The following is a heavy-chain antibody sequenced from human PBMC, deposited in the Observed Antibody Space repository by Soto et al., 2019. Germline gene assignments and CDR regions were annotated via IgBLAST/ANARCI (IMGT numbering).Heavy chain of an antibody. CDR1: GFSLSTSGVS. CDR2: IYWDDDK. V-gene: IGHV2-5*02. CDR3: ARQSKQSSGWYEGFDP. J-gene: IGHJ5*02. D-gene: IGHD6-19*01. Sequence: SGPTLVNPTQTLTLTCTFSGFSLSTSGVSVGWIRQPPGKALEWLALIYWDDDKRYSPSLKSRLTITKDTSKSQVVLTMTNMDPVDTATYYCARQSKQSSGWYEGFDPWGQGTLVTVSS.